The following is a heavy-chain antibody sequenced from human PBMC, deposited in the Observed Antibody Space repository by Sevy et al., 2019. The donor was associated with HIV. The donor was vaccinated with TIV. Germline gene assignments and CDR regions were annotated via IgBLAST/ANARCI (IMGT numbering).Heavy chain of an antibody. CDR2: IRYDGSNK. V-gene: IGHV3-30*02. D-gene: IGHD1-1*01. Sequence: GGSLRLSCAASAFSFSTNGMHWVRQAPGKGLEWVAFIRYDGSNKFYTDSVKGRFTISRDNSKNTLYLQMNSLTTEDTAVYYCAKDQGWNWNTEGFFDYWGQGTLVTVSS. J-gene: IGHJ4*02. CDR3: AKDQGWNWNTEGFFDY. CDR1: AFSFSTNG.